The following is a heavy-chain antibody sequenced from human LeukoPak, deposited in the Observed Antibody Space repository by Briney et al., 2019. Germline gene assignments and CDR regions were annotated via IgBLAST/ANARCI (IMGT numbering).Heavy chain of an antibody. J-gene: IGHJ4*02. CDR3: AREGGRGGDYVWGSYRSTAFDY. D-gene: IGHD3-16*02. CDR1: GYTFTSYD. CDR2: IIPIFGTA. Sequence: ASVKVSCKASGYTFTSYDINWVRQAPGQGLEWMGGIIPIFGTANYAQKFQGRVTITTDESTSTAYMELSSLRSEDTAVYYCAREGGRGGDYVWGSYRSTAFDYWGQGTLVTVSS. V-gene: IGHV1-69*05.